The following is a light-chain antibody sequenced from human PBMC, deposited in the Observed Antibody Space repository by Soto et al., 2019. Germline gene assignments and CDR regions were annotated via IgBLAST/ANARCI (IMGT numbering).Light chain of an antibody. CDR2: EVN. J-gene: IGLJ1*01. CDR3: CAYAGSQNYV. CDR1: SSDVGTYIL. Sequence: QSVRTQPASVSGSPGQSITISCTGTSSDVGTYILVSWYQQHPGNAPQLMIYEVNKRPSGVSDRFSGSKSGNTASLTISGLQAEDEADYYCCAYAGSQNYVFGNGTKVTVL. V-gene: IGLV2-23*02.